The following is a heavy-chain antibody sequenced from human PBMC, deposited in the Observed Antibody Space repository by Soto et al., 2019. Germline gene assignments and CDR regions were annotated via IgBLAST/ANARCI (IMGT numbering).Heavy chain of an antibody. D-gene: IGHD4-17*01. CDR2: ISSSSSYI. J-gene: IGHJ3*02. CDR3: ASGYPTVTNETHDAFDI. V-gene: IGHV3-21*01. Sequence: EVQLVESGGGLVKPGGSLRLSCAASGFTFSSYSMNWVRQAPGKGLEWVSSISSSSSYIYYADSVKGRFTISRDNAKNSLYLQMNSLRAEDTAVYYCASGYPTVTNETHDAFDIWGQGTRVTVSS. CDR1: GFTFSSYS.